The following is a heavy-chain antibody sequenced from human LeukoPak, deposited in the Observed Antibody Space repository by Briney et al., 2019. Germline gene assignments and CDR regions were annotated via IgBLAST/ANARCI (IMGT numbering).Heavy chain of an antibody. Sequence: GAAVKVSCKASCYTFTTYGISWGRQAPGQGLEWMGCIHPYSGNTNYAQMLQGRATMTTDTSTSTADMELRSMRSDATAVYYCARSIVRDNIDHWGQETLVTVSS. V-gene: IGHV1-18*01. CDR3: ARSIVRDNIDH. D-gene: IGHD1-26*01. J-gene: IGHJ5*02. CDR1: CYTFTTYG. CDR2: IHPYSGNT.